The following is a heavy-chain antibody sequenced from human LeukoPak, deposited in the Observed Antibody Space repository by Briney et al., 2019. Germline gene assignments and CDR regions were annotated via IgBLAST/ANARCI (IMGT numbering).Heavy chain of an antibody. CDR2: IYYSEST. CDR3: ARGATHAFDI. D-gene: IGHD5-12*01. CDR1: GFSISSYY. J-gene: IGHJ3*02. Sequence: SETLSRTCTVSGFSISSYYWSWLRQPPGMGLEWIGYIYYSESTNYNPSLKSRVTISVDTSKNQFSLKLSSVTAADTAVYYCARGATHAFDIWGQGTMVTVSS. V-gene: IGHV4-59*01.